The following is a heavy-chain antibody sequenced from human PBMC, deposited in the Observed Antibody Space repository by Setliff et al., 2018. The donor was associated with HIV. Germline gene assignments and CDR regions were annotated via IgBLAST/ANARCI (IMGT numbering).Heavy chain of an antibody. J-gene: IGHJ5*02. CDR2: ISGGGTSR. D-gene: IGHD3-10*01. CDR1: GFTFSTYA. CDR3: AKMLDIAVPQTGDRKSRIIATLDP. Sequence: LLGGSLRLSCAASGFTFSTYAMSWVRQGPGKGLEWVSGISGGGTSRHCADSVKGRFSVSRDNSNKTLYLQMNSLRADDTAMYYCAKMLDIAVPQTGDRKSRIIATLDPWGQGTLVTVSS. V-gene: IGHV3-23*01.